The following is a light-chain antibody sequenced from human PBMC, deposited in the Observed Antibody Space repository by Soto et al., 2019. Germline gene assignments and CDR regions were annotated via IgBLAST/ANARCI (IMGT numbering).Light chain of an antibody. V-gene: IGKV1-33*01. Sequence: DIQMTQSPSSLSASVGDRVTITFQASQDISNYLNWYQQKPGKAPKLLIYDASHLETGGPSRFIGSVSGTDFTFTISSLQPGDIATYCCEQYGNLPPWTVGQGTKVEIK. CDR2: DAS. J-gene: IGKJ1*01. CDR3: EQYGNLPPWT. CDR1: QDISNY.